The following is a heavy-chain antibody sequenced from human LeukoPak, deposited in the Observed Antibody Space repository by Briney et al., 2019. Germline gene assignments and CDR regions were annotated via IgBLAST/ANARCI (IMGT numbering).Heavy chain of an antibody. V-gene: IGHV1-69*02. CDR2: IIPILGIA. Sequence: SVKASCKASGGTFSSYNISWVRQAPGQGLEWMGRIIPILGIANYAQKFQGRVTITADKSTSTAYMELSSLRSEDTAVYYCARVSQDYYDSSGLQCDYWGQGTLVTVSS. D-gene: IGHD3-22*01. J-gene: IGHJ4*02. CDR3: ARVSQDYYDSSGLQCDY. CDR1: GGTFSSYN.